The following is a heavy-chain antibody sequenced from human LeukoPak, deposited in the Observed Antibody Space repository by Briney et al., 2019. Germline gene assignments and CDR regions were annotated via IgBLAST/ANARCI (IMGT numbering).Heavy chain of an antibody. D-gene: IGHD3-3*01. V-gene: IGHV3-21*01. CDR2: ISSSSSYI. Sequence: GESLRLSCAASGFTFSSYSMNWVRQAPGKGLEWVSFISSSSSYIYYADSMKGRFTISRDNARNSLSLQMNNLRAEDTAVYYCARDPSAIYSYYFDYWGQGTLVTVSS. CDR3: ARDPSAIYSYYFDY. J-gene: IGHJ4*02. CDR1: GFTFSSYS.